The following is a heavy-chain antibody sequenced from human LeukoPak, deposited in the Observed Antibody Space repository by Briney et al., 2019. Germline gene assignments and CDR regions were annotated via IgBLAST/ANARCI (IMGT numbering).Heavy chain of an antibody. CDR1: GGSFSGYY. J-gene: IGHJ4*02. CDR3: ARDRFYGGGAVFDY. CDR2: IYYSGST. Sequence: SETLSLTCAVYGGSFSGYYWSWIRQPPGKGLEWIGYIYYSGSTYNNPSLKSRVTISVDTSKNQFSLKLSSVTAADTAVYCCARDRFYGGGAVFDYWGQRTLVTVSS. D-gene: IGHD2-21*01. V-gene: IGHV4-34*11.